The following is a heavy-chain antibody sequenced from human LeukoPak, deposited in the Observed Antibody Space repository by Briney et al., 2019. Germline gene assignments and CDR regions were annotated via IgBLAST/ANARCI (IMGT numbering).Heavy chain of an antibody. D-gene: IGHD1-26*01. CDR2: IYYSGST. CDR1: GGSISSGGYY. V-gene: IGHV4-31*03. J-gene: IGHJ3*02. Sequence: PSETLSLTCTVSGGSISSGGYYWSWIRQHPGKGLEWIGYIYYSGSTYYNPSLKSRVTISVDTSKNQFSLKLSSVTAADTAVYYCATSSGSYFLDAFDIWGQGTMVTVSS. CDR3: ATSSGSYFLDAFDI.